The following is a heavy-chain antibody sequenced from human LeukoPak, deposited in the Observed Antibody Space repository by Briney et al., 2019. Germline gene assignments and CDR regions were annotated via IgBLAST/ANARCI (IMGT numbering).Heavy chain of an antibody. Sequence: ASVKVSCKASGYTFTSYDINWVRQATGQGLEWMGWRNPNSGNTGYAQKFQGRVTMTRNTSISTAYMELSSLRSEDTAVYCCARAGAVAGTLYNWFDPWGQGTLVTVSS. CDR3: ARAGAVAGTLYNWFDP. V-gene: IGHV1-8*01. J-gene: IGHJ5*02. CDR2: RNPNSGNT. CDR1: GYTFTSYD. D-gene: IGHD6-19*01.